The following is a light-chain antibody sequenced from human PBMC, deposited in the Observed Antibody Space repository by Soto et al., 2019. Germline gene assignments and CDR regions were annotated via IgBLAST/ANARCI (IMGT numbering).Light chain of an antibody. CDR3: SPYTGSSTLVV. J-gene: IGLJ2*01. CDR2: GVT. V-gene: IGLV2-14*01. Sequence: QSALTQPASVSGSPGQSITISCTGTSSDVGGYNYVSWYQQHPGKAPKLMIYGVTNRPAGVSNRFSGSKSGNTAALTISGLQAEDEADYNCSPYTGSSTLVVFGGGTKLTVL. CDR1: SSDVGGYNY.